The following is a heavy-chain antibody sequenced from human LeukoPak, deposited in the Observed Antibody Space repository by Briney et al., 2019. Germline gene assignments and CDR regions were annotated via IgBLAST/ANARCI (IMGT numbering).Heavy chain of an antibody. CDR2: IYYSGST. CDR3: ASPGTDGYYMDV. CDR1: GGSISSSSYY. D-gene: IGHD1-1*01. V-gene: IGHV4-39*01. J-gene: IGHJ6*03. Sequence: SETLSLTCTVSGGSISSSSYYWGWIRQPPGKGLEWIGSIYYSGSTYYNPSLKSRVTISVDTSKNQFSLKLSSVTAAATAVYYWASPGTDGYYMDVWGKGTTVTISS.